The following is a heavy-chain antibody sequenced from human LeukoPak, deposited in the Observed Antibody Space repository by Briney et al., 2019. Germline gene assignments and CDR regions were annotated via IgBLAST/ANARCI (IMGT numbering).Heavy chain of an antibody. Sequence: ASETLSLTCAVYGGSFSGYYWSWIRQPPGKGLEWIGEINHSGSTNYNPSLKSRVTISVDTSKNQFSLKLSSVTAADTAVHYCARGVDTAIPLYGMDVWGQGTTVTVSS. CDR1: GGSFSGYY. V-gene: IGHV4-34*01. CDR3: ARGVDTAIPLYGMDV. D-gene: IGHD5-18*01. CDR2: INHSGST. J-gene: IGHJ6*02.